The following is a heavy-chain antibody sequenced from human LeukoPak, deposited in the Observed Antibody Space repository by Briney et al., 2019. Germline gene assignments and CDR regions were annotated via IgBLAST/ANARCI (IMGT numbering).Heavy chain of an antibody. CDR3: ARDRDYVWGSSDIDY. V-gene: IGHV3-33*01. Sequence: PGRSLRLSCAASGFTFSSYGMHWVRQAPGKGLEWVAVIWYDGSNKYYADSVKGRFTISRDNSKNTLYLQMNSLRAEDTAVYYCARDRDYVWGSSDIDYWGQGTLVTVSS. CDR1: GFTFSSYG. D-gene: IGHD3-16*01. CDR2: IWYDGSNK. J-gene: IGHJ4*02.